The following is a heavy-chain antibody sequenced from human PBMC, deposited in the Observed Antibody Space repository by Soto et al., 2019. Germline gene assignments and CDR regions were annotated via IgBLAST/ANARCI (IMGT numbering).Heavy chain of an antibody. J-gene: IGHJ4*02. CDR1: NDSVLTSIYY. Sequence: KPSETLSLTCTVSNDSVLTSIYYWAWLRQPPGKGLERIATIYYSGLTYYNPSLQSRVTISIDTSKNQFSLSLRSVTAADTAVYYCARNWNLALVPAAYFDSWGQGTLVTVSS. V-gene: IGHV4-39*01. CDR2: IYYSGLT. D-gene: IGHD2-2*01. CDR3: ARNWNLALVPAAYFDS.